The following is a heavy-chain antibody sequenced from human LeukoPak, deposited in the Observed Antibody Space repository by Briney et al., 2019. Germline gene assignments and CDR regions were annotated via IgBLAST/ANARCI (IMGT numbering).Heavy chain of an antibody. CDR3: ARQGRWESKRFDY. V-gene: IGHV4-34*01. CDR2: INHSGST. Sequence: SETLSLTCTVSSGSISSYYWSWIRQPPGKGLEWIGEINHSGSTNYNPSLKSRVTISVDTSKNQFSLKLSSVTAADTAVYYCARQGRWESKRFDYWGQGTLVTVSS. D-gene: IGHD1-26*01. CDR1: SGSISSYY. J-gene: IGHJ4*02.